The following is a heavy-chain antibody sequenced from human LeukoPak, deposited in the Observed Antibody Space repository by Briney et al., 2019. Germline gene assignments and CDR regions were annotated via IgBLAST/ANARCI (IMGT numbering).Heavy chain of an antibody. CDR3: AKGITMVRGVMGDAFDI. V-gene: IGHV3-30*18. CDR1: RFTFSSYG. J-gene: IGHJ3*02. D-gene: IGHD3-10*01. CDR2: ISYNGSNK. Sequence: GGSLRLFCAASRFTFSSYGMHWVRQAPGKGLEWVAVISYNGSNKYYADSVKGRFTNSRDNSKNTLYLQMNSLRAEDTAVYYCAKGITMVRGVMGDAFDIWGQGTMVTVSS.